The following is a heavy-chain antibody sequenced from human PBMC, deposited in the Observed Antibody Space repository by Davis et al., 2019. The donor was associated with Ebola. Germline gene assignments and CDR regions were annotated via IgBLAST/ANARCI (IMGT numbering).Heavy chain of an antibody. CDR3: ARLVGAIAS. V-gene: IGHV3-7*01. CDR2: INQDGNEK. J-gene: IGHJ4*02. D-gene: IGHD1-26*01. Sequence: PGGSLRLSCAASGFTFSTHWMSWVRQAPGKGLEWVATINQDGNEKHYVDSVKGRSTISRDNSNNSLYLQMNSLRADDTAVYFCARLVGAIASWGQGTLVIVSS. CDR1: GFTFSTHW.